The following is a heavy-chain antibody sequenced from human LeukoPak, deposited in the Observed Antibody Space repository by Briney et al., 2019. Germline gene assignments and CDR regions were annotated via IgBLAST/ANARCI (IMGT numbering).Heavy chain of an antibody. CDR2: ISSSSSTM. D-gene: IGHD3-22*01. CDR1: GFTFSSYG. V-gene: IGHV3-48*01. J-gene: IGHJ4*02. CDR3: ARGYYYDNSGLFDY. Sequence: GGSLRLSCAASGFTFSSYGMNWVRQAPGKGLEWVSYISSSSSTMFYADSVKGRFTISRDNAKNSLYLQMNSLRAEDTALYYCARGYYYDNSGLFDYWGQGTLVTVSS.